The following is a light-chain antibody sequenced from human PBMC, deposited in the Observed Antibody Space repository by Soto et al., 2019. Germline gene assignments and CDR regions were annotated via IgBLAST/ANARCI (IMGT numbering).Light chain of an antibody. CDR1: QGIGDT. V-gene: IGKV3-15*01. CDR3: QQYGISPPVT. Sequence: EVVLTQSPATVSVSPLEWASLXCTPSQGIGDTLAWYQHKPGQTPRLLIYDTSTRATGVPARFSGSRSGTEFTLTINSLQSEDFAVYYCQQYGISPPVTFGQGTRLEIK. J-gene: IGKJ5*01. CDR2: DTS.